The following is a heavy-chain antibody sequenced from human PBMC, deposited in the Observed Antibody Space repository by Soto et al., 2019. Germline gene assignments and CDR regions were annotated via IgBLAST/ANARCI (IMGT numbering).Heavy chain of an antibody. V-gene: IGHV4-59*08. Sequence: LSLTCTVSGGSISGYYWSWIRQPPGKGLEWIGYIFYSGSTNYNPSLKSRVTTSVDTSKSQFSLKLSSMTAADTAVYYCARVNYGSGSHIFDYWGQGTLVTVSS. CDR1: GGSISGYY. J-gene: IGHJ4*02. CDR3: ARVNYGSGSHIFDY. CDR2: IFYSGST. D-gene: IGHD3-10*01.